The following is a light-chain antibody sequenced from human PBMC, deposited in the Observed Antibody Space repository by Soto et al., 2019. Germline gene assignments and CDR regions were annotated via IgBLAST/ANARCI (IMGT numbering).Light chain of an antibody. CDR2: WAS. CDR3: QQYYSTPGIT. J-gene: IGKJ3*01. CDR1: QSVLYSSNNKNY. V-gene: IGKV4-1*01. Sequence: DIVMTQSPDSLAVSLGERATINCKSSQSVLYSSNNKNYLAWYQQKPGQPPKLLIYWASTRESGVPDRFSGSGSETDFTLTISSLQAEDVAVYYCQQYYSTPGITFGPGTKVDIK.